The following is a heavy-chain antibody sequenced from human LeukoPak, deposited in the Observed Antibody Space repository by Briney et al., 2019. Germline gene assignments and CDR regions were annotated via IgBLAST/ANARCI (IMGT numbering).Heavy chain of an antibody. CDR1: GGSISRDGHY. CDR3: AREMVRDAFDI. J-gene: IGHJ3*02. CDR2: VSSSGTT. V-gene: IGHV4-31*03. D-gene: IGHD2-8*01. Sequence: PSETLSLTCTVSGGSISRDGHYWSWIRQYPGKGLESIGSVSSSGTTTYNPSLKSRVTISLDTSKNHFSLNLRSLTAADTAVYYCAREMVRDAFDIWGQGTMVTVSS.